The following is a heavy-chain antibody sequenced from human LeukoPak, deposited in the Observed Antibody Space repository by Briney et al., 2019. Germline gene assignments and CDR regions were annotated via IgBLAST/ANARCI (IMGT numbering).Heavy chain of an antibody. CDR3: ARIRGSIRGPRDAFDI. V-gene: IGHV4-34*01. J-gene: IGHJ3*02. CDR2: INHSGST. Sequence: SETLSLTCAVYGGSFSGYYWSWIRQPPGKGLEWIGEINHSGSTKYNPSLKSRVTISVDTSKNQFSLKLSSVTAADTAVYYCARIRGSIRGPRDAFDIWGQGTMVTVSS. CDR1: GGSFSGYY. D-gene: IGHD3-10*01.